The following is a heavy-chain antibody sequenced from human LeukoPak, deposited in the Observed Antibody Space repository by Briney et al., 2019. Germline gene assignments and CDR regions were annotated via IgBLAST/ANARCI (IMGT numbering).Heavy chain of an antibody. J-gene: IGHJ3*02. Sequence: ASVKVSCKASGYTFTSYDINWVRQATGQGLEWMGWMNPNSGNTGYAQKFQGRVTMTRNTSISTAYMELSSLRSEDTAVYYCARVHYTGYSSGWYAFDIWGQGTMVTISS. CDR2: MNPNSGNT. CDR3: ARVHYTGYSSGWYAFDI. CDR1: GYTFTSYD. V-gene: IGHV1-8*01. D-gene: IGHD6-19*01.